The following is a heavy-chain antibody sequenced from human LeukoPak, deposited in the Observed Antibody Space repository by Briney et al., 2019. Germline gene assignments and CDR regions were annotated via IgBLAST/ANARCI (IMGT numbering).Heavy chain of an antibody. CDR2: ISSDTNYI. CDR1: GFTFNSYN. V-gene: IGHV3-21*04. D-gene: IGHD3-10*01. Sequence: GSLRLSCAASGFTFNSYNMNWVRQAPGKGLEWVSSISSDTNYIYYADSVKGRFTISRDNAKNSLYLQMNSLRAEDTAVYYCARTGNSGSGSWGQGTLVTVSS. CDR3: ARTGNSGSGS. J-gene: IGHJ4*02.